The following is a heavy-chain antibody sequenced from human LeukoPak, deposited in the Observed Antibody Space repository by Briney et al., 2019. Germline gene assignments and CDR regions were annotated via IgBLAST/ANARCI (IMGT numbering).Heavy chain of an antibody. D-gene: IGHD4-17*01. CDR3: ARDRNGDYENWFDP. CDR1: GGSISSGDYY. V-gene: IGHV4-30-4*01. CDR2: IYYSGST. J-gene: IGHJ5*02. Sequence: SETLSLTCTVSGGSISSGDYYWSWLRQPPGKGLEWIGYIYYSGSTYYNPSLKSRVTISVDTSKNQFSLKLSSVTAADTAVYYCARDRNGDYENWFDPWGQGTLVTVSS.